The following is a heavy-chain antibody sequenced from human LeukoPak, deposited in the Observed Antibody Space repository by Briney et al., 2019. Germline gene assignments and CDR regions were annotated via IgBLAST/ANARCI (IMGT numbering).Heavy chain of an antibody. CDR1: GGSISSYY. V-gene: IGHV4-59*08. CDR3: ARRVYPYSGWYFDY. CDR2: IYYSGST. Sequence: PSETLSLTCTVSGGSISSYYWSWIRQPPGKGLEWIGYIYYSGSTNYNPSLKSRVTISVDTSKNQFSLKLSSVTAADTAVYYCARRVYPYSGWYFDYWGQGTLVTVSS. J-gene: IGHJ4*02. D-gene: IGHD6-19*01.